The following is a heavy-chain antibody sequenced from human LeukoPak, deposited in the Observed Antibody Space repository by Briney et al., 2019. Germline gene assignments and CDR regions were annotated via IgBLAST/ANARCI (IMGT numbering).Heavy chain of an antibody. CDR1: GGFISNSTSY. V-gene: IGHV4-61*02. CDR3: ARELAVAGSFDY. D-gene: IGHD6-19*01. J-gene: IGHJ4*02. CDR2: VVSSGNV. Sequence: SETLSLTCTVSGGFISNSTSYWSWIRLPAGKGLEWLGRVVSSGNVNYNPSLKGRVSISIDSSQNQFSLKLSSVTAADTAVYYCARELAVAGSFDYWGQGTLVTVSS.